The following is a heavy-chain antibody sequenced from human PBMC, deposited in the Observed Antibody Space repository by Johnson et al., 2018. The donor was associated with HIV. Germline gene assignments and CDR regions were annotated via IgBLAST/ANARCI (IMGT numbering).Heavy chain of an antibody. V-gene: IGHV3-53*01. CDR2: IYSGGSP. J-gene: IGHJ3*02. Sequence: VIYSGGSPYYADSVKGRFTISRDNSKNTLYLQMNSLRAGDTAVYYCARASSIAARGADAFDIWGQGTMVTVSS. D-gene: IGHD6-6*01. CDR3: ARASSIAARGADAFDI.